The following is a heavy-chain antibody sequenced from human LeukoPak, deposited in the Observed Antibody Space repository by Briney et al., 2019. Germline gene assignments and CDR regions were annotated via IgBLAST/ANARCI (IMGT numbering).Heavy chain of an antibody. J-gene: IGHJ4*02. CDR2: ISYTGTYI. CDR3: ARDGGSYLDY. V-gene: IGHV3-21*01. D-gene: IGHD1-26*01. CDR1: AFSLSAYN. Sequence: GGSLRLSCAASAFSLSAYNMNWVRQAPGKGLEWVSSISYTGTYIYYADSVKGRFTISRDNAKNSLYLQMNSLRAEDTAVYYCARDGGSYLDYWGQGTLVTVSS.